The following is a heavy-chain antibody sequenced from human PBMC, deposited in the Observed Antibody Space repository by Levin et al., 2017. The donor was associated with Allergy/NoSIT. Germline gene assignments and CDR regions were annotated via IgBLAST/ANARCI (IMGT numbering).Heavy chain of an antibody. CDR2: ISSSSSYT. V-gene: IGHV3-11*03. Sequence: PGGSLRLSCAASGFTFSDYYMSWIRQAPGKGLEWVSYISSSSSYTNYADSVKGRFTISRDNAKNSLYLQMNSLRAEDTAVYYCASWMVRGDYYFDYWGQGTLVTVSS. D-gene: IGHD3-10*01. J-gene: IGHJ4*02. CDR3: ASWMVRGDYYFDY. CDR1: GFTFSDYY.